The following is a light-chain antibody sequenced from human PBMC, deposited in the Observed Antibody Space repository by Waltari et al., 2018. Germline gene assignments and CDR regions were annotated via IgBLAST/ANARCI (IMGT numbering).Light chain of an antibody. CDR2: KAS. CDR3: QQYNSFPWT. V-gene: IGKV1-5*03. J-gene: IGKJ1*01. CDR1: QRISTW. Sequence: DIQMTQPPSTLPAPVGAGVPNTCRASQRISTWLAWYQQKPGKAPNLLIYKASVLESGVPSRFSGSGSATDFTLTIGGLQPDDFATYFCQQYNSFPWTFGQGTKVEIK.